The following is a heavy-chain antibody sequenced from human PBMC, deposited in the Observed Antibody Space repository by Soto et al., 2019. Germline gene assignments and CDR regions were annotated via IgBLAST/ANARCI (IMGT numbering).Heavy chain of an antibody. CDR3: ARHLTYFRVLGNWFDS. V-gene: IGHV1-18*04. J-gene: IGHJ5*01. CDR1: GYTFAHYG. Sequence: ASVKVSCKASGYTFAHYGISWVRQAPGQGLEWMGWISGNNGATNYAPKMQGRVTMTIDTSTDTAYMDLRSLTSDDTAVYFCARHLTYFRVLGNWFDSWGQGTLLTVSS. D-gene: IGHD2-2*01. CDR2: ISGNNGAT.